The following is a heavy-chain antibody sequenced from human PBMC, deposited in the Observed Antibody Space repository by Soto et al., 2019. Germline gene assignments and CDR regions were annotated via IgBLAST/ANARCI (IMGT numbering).Heavy chain of an antibody. CDR3: ARPLRESSSWHFDY. V-gene: IGHV5-51*01. CDR2: IYPGDCDT. D-gene: IGHD6-13*01. J-gene: IGHJ4*02. CDR1: GYSFTSYW. Sequence: GGYLKISCRGSGYSFTSYWIVWVLPVPGKGLEWMGIIYPGDCDTRYSPSFQGQVTISADKSISTAYLQWSSLKASDTAMYYCARPLRESSSWHFDYWGQGTLVTVSS.